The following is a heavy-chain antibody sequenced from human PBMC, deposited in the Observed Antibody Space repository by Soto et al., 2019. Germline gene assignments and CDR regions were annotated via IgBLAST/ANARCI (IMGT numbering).Heavy chain of an antibody. V-gene: IGHV1-8*01. D-gene: IGHD1-1*01. CDR2: VSPENKNA. Sequence: QVQVIQSRAEVKKPGASVKVSCKTSGYTFTEYDINWVRQAPGQGPEYMGWVSPENKNAGYAPTFRGRVSMTTDTTRSTAYLEETNLTYEDTAVYYCEVTTGYWGQGTMVTVSS. J-gene: IGHJ4*02. CDR3: EVTTGY. CDR1: GYTFTEYD.